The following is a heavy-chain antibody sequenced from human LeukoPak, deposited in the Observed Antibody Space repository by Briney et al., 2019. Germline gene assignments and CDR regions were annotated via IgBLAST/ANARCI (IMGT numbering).Heavy chain of an antibody. V-gene: IGHV3-48*02. CDR2: ISSSSSTI. D-gene: IGHD3-3*01. CDR3: ARGHPPGNTIFGVVIDGDDY. J-gene: IGHJ4*02. Sequence: PGGSLRLSCAASGFTFSSYSMNWVRQPPGKGLEWVSYISSSSSTIYYADSVKGRFTISRDNAKNSLYLQMNSLRDEDTAVYYCARGHPPGNTIFGVVIDGDDYWGQGTLVTVSS. CDR1: GFTFSSYS.